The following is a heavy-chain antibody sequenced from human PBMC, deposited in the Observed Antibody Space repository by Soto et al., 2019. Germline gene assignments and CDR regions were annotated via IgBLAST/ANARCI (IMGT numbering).Heavy chain of an antibody. CDR2: IYYSGST. CDR1: SRSISSIIYY. D-gene: IGHD3-10*01. Sequence: SDTLSLTCTVSSRSISSIIYYWGWIRQPPGKGLDWIGSIYYSGSTYYSPSLKSRLTISVDTSKNQFSLKLSSVTAADTALYYCARPAATGTYYYAFDVWGQGTMIT. V-gene: IGHV4-39*01. J-gene: IGHJ3*01. CDR3: ARPAATGTYYYAFDV.